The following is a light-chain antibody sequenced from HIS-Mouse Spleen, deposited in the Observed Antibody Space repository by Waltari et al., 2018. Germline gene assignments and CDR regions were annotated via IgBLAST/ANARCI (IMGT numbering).Light chain of an antibody. CDR3: QVWDSSSDHVV. J-gene: IGLJ2*01. Sequence: SYVLTQPPSVSVAPGKTARITCGGNNIGSKRVPWHQQKPGQAPVLVVYDDSDRPSGIPERFSGSNSGNTATLTISRVEAGDEADYYCQVWDSSSDHVVFGGGTKLTVL. CDR2: DDS. V-gene: IGLV3-21*03. CDR1: NIGSKR.